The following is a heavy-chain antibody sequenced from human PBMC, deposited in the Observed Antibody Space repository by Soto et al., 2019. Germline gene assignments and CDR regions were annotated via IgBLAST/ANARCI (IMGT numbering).Heavy chain of an antibody. CDR2: IIPICGTA. CDR1: GGTFSSHA. D-gene: IGHD5-18*01. CDR3: ARESLVDTAMAYFDY. J-gene: IGHJ4*02. Sequence: QVQLVQSGAEVKKPGSSVKVSCKASGGTFSSHAISWVRQAPGHGLEWMGGIIPICGTANYAQKFQGRVTITADESTSKAYMELSSLRSEDTAVYYCARESLVDTAMAYFDYWGQGTLVTVSS. V-gene: IGHV1-69*01.